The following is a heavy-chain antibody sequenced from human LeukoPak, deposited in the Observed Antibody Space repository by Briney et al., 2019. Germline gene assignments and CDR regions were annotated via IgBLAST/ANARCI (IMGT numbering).Heavy chain of an antibody. CDR1: GFTFSSYS. CDR2: ISSSSSYI. Sequence: EPGGSLRLSCAASGFTFSSYSMNWVRQAPGKGLEWVSSISSSSSYIYYADSVKGRLTISRDNAKNSLYLQMNSLRAEDTAVYYCARDSSSDAPDALDIWGQGTMVTVSS. D-gene: IGHD6-6*01. J-gene: IGHJ3*02. V-gene: IGHV3-21*01. CDR3: ARDSSSDAPDALDI.